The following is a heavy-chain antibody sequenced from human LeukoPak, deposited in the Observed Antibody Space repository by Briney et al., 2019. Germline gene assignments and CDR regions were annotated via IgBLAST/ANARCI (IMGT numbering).Heavy chain of an antibody. D-gene: IGHD3-22*01. CDR1: GYSFTSYW. CDR3: ARPPYYYDSSGYYGYFQH. J-gene: IGHJ1*01. CDR2: IYPGDSDT. Sequence: RGESLKISCKGSGYSFTSYWIGWVRQMPGKGLEWMGIIYPGDSDTRYSPSFQGRVTISADKSISTAYLQWSSLKASDTAMYYCARPPYYYDSSGYYGYFQHWGQGTLVTVSS. V-gene: IGHV5-51*01.